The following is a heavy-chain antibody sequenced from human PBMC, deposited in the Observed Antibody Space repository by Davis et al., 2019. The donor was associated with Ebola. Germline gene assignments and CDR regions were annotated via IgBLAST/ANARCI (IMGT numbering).Heavy chain of an antibody. CDR3: ARHRGATIFGGNWFDP. V-gene: IGHV4-4*02. CDR2: IYHSGST. Sequence: SETLSLTFAVSGGSISSSNWWSRVRQPPGKGLEWIGEIYHSGSTNYNPSLKSRVTISVDTAKNQFSLKLSSVTAADTAVYYCARHRGATIFGGNWFDPWGQGTLVTFSS. D-gene: IGHD3-3*01. J-gene: IGHJ5*02. CDR1: GGSISSSNW.